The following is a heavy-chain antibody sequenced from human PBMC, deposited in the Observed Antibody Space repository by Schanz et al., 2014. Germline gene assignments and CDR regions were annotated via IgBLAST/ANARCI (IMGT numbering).Heavy chain of an antibody. CDR2: LSGSGAGT. Sequence: VQLLESGGGLVQPGGSLRLSCAASGFTFSNYAMGWVRQTPGKGLEWVSTLSGSGAGTFYADSVKGRFTISRDNSENTLYLQMNSLRAEDTAVDYCAKQQGVIQRVSDYWGQGTLVTVSS. CDR3: AKQQGVIQRVSDY. D-gene: IGHD3-10*01. CDR1: GFTFSNYA. J-gene: IGHJ4*02. V-gene: IGHV3-23*01.